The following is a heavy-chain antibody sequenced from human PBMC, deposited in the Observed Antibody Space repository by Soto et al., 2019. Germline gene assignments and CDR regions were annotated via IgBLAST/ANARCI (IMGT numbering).Heavy chain of an antibody. CDR1: GFTFSNYA. J-gene: IGHJ4*02. V-gene: IGHV3-30-3*01. CDR2: ISDDGYNK. Sequence: QVQLVESGGGVVQPGRSLRLSCAASGFTFSNYAMHWVRQAPGKGLEWVAVISDDGYNKYYADSVKGRFTISRDNSRNTLYLQMNSLRAEDPAVYYCARDRYSSATLFEYWGQGTLVSVSS. CDR3: ARDRYSSATLFEY. D-gene: IGHD6-19*01.